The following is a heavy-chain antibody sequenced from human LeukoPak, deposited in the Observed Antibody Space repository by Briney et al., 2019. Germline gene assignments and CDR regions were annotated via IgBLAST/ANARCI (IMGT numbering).Heavy chain of an antibody. J-gene: IGHJ3*02. CDR2: IYPGDSDT. D-gene: IGHD1-26*01. CDR3: ARRGDLIVGAIEGVAFDI. Sequence: GESLKISCKGSGYSFTSYWIGWVRQMPGKGLEWMGIIYPGDSDTRYSPSFQGQVTISADKSISTAYLQWSSLKASDTAMYYCARRGDLIVGAIEGVAFDIWGQGTMVTVSS. V-gene: IGHV5-51*01. CDR1: GYSFTSYW.